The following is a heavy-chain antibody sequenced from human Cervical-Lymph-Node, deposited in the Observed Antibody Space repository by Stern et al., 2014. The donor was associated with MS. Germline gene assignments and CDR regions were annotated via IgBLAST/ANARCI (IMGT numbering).Heavy chain of an antibody. V-gene: IGHV3-9*01. CDR1: GFTFDDYA. D-gene: IGHD6-6*01. Sequence: EVQLLESGGGLVQPGRSLRLSCAASGFTFDDYAMHWVRQAPGGGLERVSGISGNGGKTDYADSVKGRFTIYRDNAKNSLYLQMDSLRAEDTALYYCAKDMRGGSSYAMDVWGQGTTVTVSS. CDR3: AKDMRGGSSYAMDV. CDR2: ISGNGGKT. J-gene: IGHJ6*02.